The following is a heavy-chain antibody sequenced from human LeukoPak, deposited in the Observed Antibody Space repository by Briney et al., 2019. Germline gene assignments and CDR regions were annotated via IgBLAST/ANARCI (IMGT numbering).Heavy chain of an antibody. CDR3: ARGGPQQLVSSYGMDV. D-gene: IGHD6-13*01. CDR1: GFTFSSYG. J-gene: IGHJ6*04. Sequence: PGGSLRLSCAASGFTFSSYGMHWVRQAPGKGLEWVAVISYDGSNKYHADSVKGRFTISRDNSKNTLYLQMNSLRAEDTAVYYCARGGPQQLVSSYGMDVWGKGTTVTVSS. CDR2: ISYDGSNK. V-gene: IGHV3-30*03.